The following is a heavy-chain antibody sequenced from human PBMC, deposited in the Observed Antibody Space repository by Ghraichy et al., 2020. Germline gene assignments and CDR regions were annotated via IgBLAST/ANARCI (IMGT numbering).Heavy chain of an antibody. D-gene: IGHD6-19*01. Sequence: GGSLRLSCAASGFTFSSYAMSWVRQAPGKGLEWVSAISGSGGSTYYADSVKGRFTISRDNSKNTLYLQMNSLRAEDTAVYYCAREGGGQWLAPGGFDYWGQGTLVTVAS. CDR2: ISGSGGST. J-gene: IGHJ4*02. CDR1: GFTFSSYA. V-gene: IGHV3-23*01. CDR3: AREGGGQWLAPGGFDY.